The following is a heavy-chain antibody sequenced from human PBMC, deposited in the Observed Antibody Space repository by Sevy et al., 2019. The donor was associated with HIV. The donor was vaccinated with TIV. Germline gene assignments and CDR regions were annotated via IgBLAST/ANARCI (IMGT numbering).Heavy chain of an antibody. V-gene: IGHV3-23*01. CDR2: ISGSGDST. CDR3: AKEGRGYHGAGSSDY. D-gene: IGHD3-10*01. Sequence: GGSLRLSCAASGFTFSSYAMSWVRQAPGKGLEWVSVISGSGDSTYYVDSVKGRFTISRDNSKNTLYLQMNSLRAEDTAVYYCAKEGRGYHGAGSSDYWGQGALVTVSS. CDR1: GFTFSSYA. J-gene: IGHJ4*02.